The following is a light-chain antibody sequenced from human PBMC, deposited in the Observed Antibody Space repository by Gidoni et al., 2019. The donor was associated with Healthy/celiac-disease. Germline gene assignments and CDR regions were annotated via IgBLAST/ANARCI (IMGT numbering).Light chain of an antibody. CDR1: QGIRND. CDR3: LQHNSYPRT. V-gene: IGKV1-17*01. J-gene: IGKJ1*01. Sequence: DIQLTQSPSSLSASVGDRVTHTFRASQGIRNDLGWYQQKPGKAPKPLIYAASSLQSGVPARFSGSRSGTEITRTISSLQPEDFATYYCLQHNSYPRTFGQGTKVEIK. CDR2: AAS.